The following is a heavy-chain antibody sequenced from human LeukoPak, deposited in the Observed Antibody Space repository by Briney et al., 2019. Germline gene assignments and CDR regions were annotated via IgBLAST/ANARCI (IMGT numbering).Heavy chain of an antibody. J-gene: IGHJ4*02. CDR1: GFTFDDYA. D-gene: IGHD4-17*01. CDR2: ISWNSGSI. V-gene: IGHV3-9*01. CDR3: ARDAYGDRY. Sequence: TGGSLRLSRAASGFTFDDYAMHWVRQAPGKGLEWVSGISWNSGSIGYTDSVKGRFTISRDSAKNSLYLQMNSLRAEDTAVYYCARDAYGDRYRGQGTLVTVSS.